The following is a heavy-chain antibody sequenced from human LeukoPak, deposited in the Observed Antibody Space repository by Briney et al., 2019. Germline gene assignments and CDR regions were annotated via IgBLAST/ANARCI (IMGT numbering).Heavy chain of an antibody. D-gene: IGHD2-2*01. V-gene: IGHV3-30*02. Sequence: GGSLRLSCAASGFTFSSYGMHWVRQAPGKGLEWVAFIRYDGSNKYYADSVKGRFTISRDNSKNTLYLQMNSLRAEDTAVYYCAKVGPGDCSSTSCYEYFQHWGRGTLVTVSS. CDR1: GFTFSSYG. CDR2: IRYDGSNK. CDR3: AKVGPGDCSSTSCYEYFQH. J-gene: IGHJ1*01.